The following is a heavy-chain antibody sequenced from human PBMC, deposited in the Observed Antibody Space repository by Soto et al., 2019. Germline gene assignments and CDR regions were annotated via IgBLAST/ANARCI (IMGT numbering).Heavy chain of an antibody. CDR1: GFPFTSYG. CDR3: VEGLFYFEY. V-gene: IGHV3-30*03. Sequence: QVQLVESGGGVVQPGRSLRLSCAASGFPFTSYGMHWVREGPDKGLEWVAIISYDGSDKYYADSVKGRFTISRDNSKNNLYLQMNSLRTEDPALYYCVEGLFYFEYRGQGTLGIVCS. J-gene: IGHJ4*02. CDR2: ISYDGSDK.